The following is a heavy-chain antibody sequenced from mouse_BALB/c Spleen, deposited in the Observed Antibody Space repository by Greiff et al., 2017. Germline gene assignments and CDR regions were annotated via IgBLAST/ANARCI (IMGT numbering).Heavy chain of an antibody. CDR1: GFTFTDYY. J-gene: IGHJ4*01. D-gene: IGHD2-4*01. Sequence: EVQLQESGGGLVQPGGSLRLSCATSGFTFTDYYMSWVRQPPGKALEWLGFIRNKANGYTTEYSASVKGRFTISRDNSQSILYLQMNTLRAEDSATYYCARENYDYDDAMDYWGQGTSVTVSS. CDR3: ARENYDYDDAMDY. CDR2: IRNKANGYTT. V-gene: IGHV7-3*02.